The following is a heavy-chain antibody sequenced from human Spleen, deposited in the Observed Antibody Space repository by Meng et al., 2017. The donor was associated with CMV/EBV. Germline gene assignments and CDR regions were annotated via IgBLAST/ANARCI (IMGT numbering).Heavy chain of an antibody. V-gene: IGHV4-34*10. CDR2: IFYSGTT. Sequence: SETLSLTCAVYGGSFSGYYWSWIRQPPGKGLQWIGSIFYSGTTYFNPSLKSRITMSVDTSKNQFSLRLKSVTAADTAVYYCARAGWNQFFDYWGQGSLVTVSS. D-gene: IGHD1-1*01. J-gene: IGHJ4*02. CDR1: GGSFSGYY. CDR3: ARAGWNQFFDY.